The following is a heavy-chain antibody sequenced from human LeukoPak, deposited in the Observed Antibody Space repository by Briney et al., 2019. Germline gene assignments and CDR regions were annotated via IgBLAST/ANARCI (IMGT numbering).Heavy chain of an antibody. D-gene: IGHD5-18*01. CDR1: GGSISSGGYS. J-gene: IGHJ3*02. Sequence: PSETLSLTCAVSGGSISSGGYSWSWILQPPGKGLEWIGYIYYSGSTYYNPSLKSRVTISVDTSKNQFSLKLSSVTAADTAVYYCARSIQLWLVAFDIWGQGTMVTVSS. CDR2: IYYSGST. CDR3: ARSIQLWLVAFDI. V-gene: IGHV4-30-4*07.